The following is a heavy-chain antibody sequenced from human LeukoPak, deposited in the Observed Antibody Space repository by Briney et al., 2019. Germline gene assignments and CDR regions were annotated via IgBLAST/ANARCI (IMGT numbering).Heavy chain of an antibody. CDR1: GFTFSSYG. CDR2: IWYDGSNK. V-gene: IGHV3-33*06. Sequence: GGSLRLSCAASGFTFSSYGMHWVRQAPGKGLEWVAVIWYDGSNKYHADSVKGRFTISRDNSKNTLYLQMNSLRAEDTAVYYCAKDRSIAAALYDYWSQGTLVTVSS. J-gene: IGHJ4*02. D-gene: IGHD6-13*01. CDR3: AKDRSIAAALYDY.